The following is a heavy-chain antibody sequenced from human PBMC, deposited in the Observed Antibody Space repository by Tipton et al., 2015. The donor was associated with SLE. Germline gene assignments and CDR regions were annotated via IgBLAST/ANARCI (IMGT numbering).Heavy chain of an antibody. Sequence: SLRLSCAASGFIFRSNAMSWVRQGPGKGLEWVSGIGASGSSTYYADSVKGRFTISRDNSQNTLYLQMNSLRAEDTAVYYCVRGKNGFDHWGQGTLVSVSS. CDR1: GFIFRSNA. J-gene: IGHJ4*02. CDR2: IGASGSST. V-gene: IGHV3-23*01. CDR3: VRGKNGFDH. D-gene: IGHD2-8*01.